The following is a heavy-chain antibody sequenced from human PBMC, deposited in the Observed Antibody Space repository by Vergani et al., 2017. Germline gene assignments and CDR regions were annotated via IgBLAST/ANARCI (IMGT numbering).Heavy chain of an antibody. CDR2: ISAYNGNT. CDR1: GYTFTSYG. J-gene: IGHJ6*02. Sequence: QVQLVQSGAEVKKPGASVKVSCKASGYTFTSYGISWVRQAPGQGLEWMGWISAYNGNTNYAQKLQGRVTMTTDTSTSTAYMELRSLRSDDTAVYYCARAPSPGWELPYYYYCGMDVWGQGTTVTVSS. CDR3: ARAPSPGWELPYYYYCGMDV. D-gene: IGHD1-26*01. V-gene: IGHV1-18*04.